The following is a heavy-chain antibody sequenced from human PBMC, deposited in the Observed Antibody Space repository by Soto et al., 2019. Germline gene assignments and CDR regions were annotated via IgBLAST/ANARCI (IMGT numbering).Heavy chain of an antibody. CDR1: GYTFTSYG. CDR2: ISGYNGDT. V-gene: IGHV1-18*01. J-gene: IGHJ6*02. CDR3: ANNGKTPYYYYGLDV. Sequence: ASVKVSCKASGYTFTSYGISWARQAPGQGLEWMGWISGYNGDTHYAQKFQDRVSMTIDTSTGTAYMELRGLTSDDTAIYYCANNGKTPYYYYGLDVWGQGTKVTVS. D-gene: IGHD2-8*01.